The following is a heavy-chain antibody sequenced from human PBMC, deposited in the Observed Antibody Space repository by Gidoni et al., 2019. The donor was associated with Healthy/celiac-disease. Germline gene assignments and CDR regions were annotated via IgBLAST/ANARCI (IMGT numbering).Heavy chain of an antibody. V-gene: IGHV1-69*02. CDR2: IIPILGIA. CDR1: GGTVSSYT. D-gene: IGHD2-2*01. J-gene: IGHJ6*02. Sequence: QVQLVQSGAEVKKPGSSVKVSCKASGGTVSSYTISWVRQAPGQGLEWMGRIIPILGIANYAQKFQGSVTITADKSTSTAYMELSSLRSEDTAVYYCARLVGDIVVVPAANYYYYGMDVWGQGTTVTVSS. CDR3: ARLVGDIVVVPAANYYYYGMDV.